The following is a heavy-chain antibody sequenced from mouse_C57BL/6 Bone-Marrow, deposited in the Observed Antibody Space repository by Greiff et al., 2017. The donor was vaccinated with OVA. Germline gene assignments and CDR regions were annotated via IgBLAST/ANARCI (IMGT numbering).Heavy chain of an antibody. J-gene: IGHJ2*01. CDR1: GYTFTSYW. Sequence: QVQLQQPGAELVKPGASVKLSCKASGYTFTSYWMHWVKQRPGQGLEWIGMIHPNSGSTNYNEKFQSTATLTVDKSYSPAYMQLSSLTSEDSAVYYCARYYYGSSLYYFDYWGQGTTLTVSS. D-gene: IGHD1-1*01. V-gene: IGHV1-64*01. CDR2: IHPNSGST. CDR3: ARYYYGSSLYYFDY.